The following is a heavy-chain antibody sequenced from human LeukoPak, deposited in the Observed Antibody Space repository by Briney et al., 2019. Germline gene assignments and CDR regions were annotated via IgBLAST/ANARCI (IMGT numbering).Heavy chain of an antibody. D-gene: IGHD6-19*01. J-gene: IGHJ4*02. Sequence: SETLSLTCTVSGGSISSSSYYWGWIRLPPGKGLEWIGSIYYSGSTYYNPSLKSRVTMSVDTSKNQFSLKLSSVTAADTAVYYCARQQWLGRKFDYWGQGTLVTVSS. CDR1: GGSISSSSYY. V-gene: IGHV4-39*01. CDR3: ARQQWLGRKFDY. CDR2: IYYSGST.